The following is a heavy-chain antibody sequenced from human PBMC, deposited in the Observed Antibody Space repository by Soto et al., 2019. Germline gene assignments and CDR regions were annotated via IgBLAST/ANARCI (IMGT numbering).Heavy chain of an antibody. Sequence: SETLSLTCAVYGGSFRGYYWSWIRQPPGKGLEWIGEVNHSGSTSYNVSLKSRVTISVDRSKNQFSLTLNSVTAADPATYYCARGGISHWAYFYYMDVWDRGTTVTVSS. D-gene: IGHD2-21*01. V-gene: IGHV4-34*01. CDR2: VNHSGST. CDR1: GGSFRGYY. CDR3: ARGGISHWAYFYYMDV. J-gene: IGHJ6*03.